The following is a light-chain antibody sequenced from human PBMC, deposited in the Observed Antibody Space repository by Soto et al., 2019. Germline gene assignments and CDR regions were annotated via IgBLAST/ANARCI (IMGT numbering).Light chain of an antibody. V-gene: IGKV4-1*01. J-gene: IGKJ1*01. Sequence: DIVMTQSPDSLAVSLGERATINCKSSQSVLYSPNNKNSLAWYQQKPGQPPKLLIYWASTRESGVPDRFRGSGAGTKFPLHNTSLQAEEGANFYWQAIYGTLRTFGQGTKVEIK. CDR2: WAS. CDR1: QSVLYSPNNKNS. CDR3: QAIYGTLRT.